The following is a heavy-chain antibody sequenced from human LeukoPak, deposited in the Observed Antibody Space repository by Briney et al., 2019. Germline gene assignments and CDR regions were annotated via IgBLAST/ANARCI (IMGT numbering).Heavy chain of an antibody. CDR3: ARCYDSSGYYCNY. J-gene: IGHJ4*02. Sequence: PSETLSLTCTVSGGSISSSSYYWGWIRQPPGKGLEWIGSIYYSGSTYYNPSLKSRVTISVDTSKNQFSLKLSSVTAADTAVYYCARCYDSSGYYCNYWGQGTLVTVSS. V-gene: IGHV4-39*01. CDR1: GGSISSSSYY. D-gene: IGHD3-22*01. CDR2: IYYSGST.